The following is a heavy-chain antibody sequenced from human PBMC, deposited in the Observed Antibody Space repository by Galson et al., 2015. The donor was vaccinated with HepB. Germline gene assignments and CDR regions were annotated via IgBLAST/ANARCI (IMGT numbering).Heavy chain of an antibody. Sequence: SLRLSCAASGFAFDSHAMSWVRQAPGRGLEWISGISGNGDRTFYADSVKGRFTVSRDNSNNMLYLQMNSLRAEDAGLYFCAKGYGLFDSWAQGILVTVSS. J-gene: IGHJ5*01. CDR2: ISGNGDRT. V-gene: IGHV3-23*01. D-gene: IGHD5-18*01. CDR1: GFAFDSHA. CDR3: AKGYGLFDS.